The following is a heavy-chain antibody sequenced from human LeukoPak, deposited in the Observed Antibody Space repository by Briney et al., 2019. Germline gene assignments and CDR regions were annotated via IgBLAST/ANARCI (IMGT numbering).Heavy chain of an antibody. CDR2: ISGSGANT. D-gene: IGHD1-26*01. J-gene: IGHJ4*02. Sequence: GGSLRLSCAASGFTFSSYGMSWVRQAPGKGLEWASGISGSGANTYYADSVKGRFTISRDNSKNTLYLQMNGLRAEDTAIYYCAKAVYSGGYGGYYFDYWGQGTLVTVSS. CDR3: AKAVYSGGYGGYYFDY. CDR1: GFTFSSYG. V-gene: IGHV3-23*01.